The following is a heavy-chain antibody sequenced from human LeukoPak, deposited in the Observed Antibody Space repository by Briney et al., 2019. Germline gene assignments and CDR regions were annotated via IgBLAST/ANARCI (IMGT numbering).Heavy chain of an antibody. D-gene: IGHD2-15*01. Sequence: GASVKVSCKASGYTFTSYDINWVRQAPGQGLEWMGWMNPNSGNTGYAQKFQGRVTMTRNTSISTAYMELSSLRSEDTAVYHCARGPRYCSGGSCYIYFDYWGQGTLVTVSS. V-gene: IGHV1-8*01. J-gene: IGHJ4*02. CDR1: GYTFTSYD. CDR3: ARGPRYCSGGSCYIYFDY. CDR2: MNPNSGNT.